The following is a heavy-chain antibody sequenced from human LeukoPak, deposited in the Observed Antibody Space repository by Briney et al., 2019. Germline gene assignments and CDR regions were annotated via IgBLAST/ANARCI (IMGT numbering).Heavy chain of an antibody. CDR3: AINDGSGSYYKSDY. J-gene: IGHJ4*02. V-gene: IGHV4-34*01. D-gene: IGHD3-10*01. Sequence: SETLSLTCAVYGGSFSGYYWSWVRQFPGKGLEWIGEISYSGSTNYIPSLKSRVTISIDTSKNQFSLKMRSVTDADTAVHYCAINDGSGSYYKSDYWGRGTLVTVSS. CDR2: ISYSGST. CDR1: GGSFSGYY.